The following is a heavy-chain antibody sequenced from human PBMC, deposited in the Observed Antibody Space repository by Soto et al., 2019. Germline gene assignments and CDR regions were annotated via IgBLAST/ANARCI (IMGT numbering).Heavy chain of an antibody. D-gene: IGHD3-16*02. V-gene: IGHV4-34*01. CDR2: INHSGST. CDR3: ARGPYVWGSYRGIRNLYGMDV. J-gene: IGHJ6*02. Sequence: SETLSLTCAVYGGSFSGYYWSWIRQPPGKGLEWIGEINHSGSTNYNPSLKSRVTISVDTSKNQFSLKLSSVTAADTAVYYCARGPYVWGSYRGIRNLYGMDVWGQGTTVTVSS. CDR1: GGSFSGYY.